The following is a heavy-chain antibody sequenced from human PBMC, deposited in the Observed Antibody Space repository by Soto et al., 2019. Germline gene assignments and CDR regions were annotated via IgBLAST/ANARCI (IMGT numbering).Heavy chain of an antibody. V-gene: IGHV1-24*01. J-gene: IGHJ4*02. CDR1: GYTLTELS. CDR3: ASPSGAYCSGGSCSGYFDY. D-gene: IGHD2-15*01. Sequence: GASVKVSCKVSGYTLTELSMHWVRHAPGKGLEWMGGFDPEDGETIYAQKFQGRVTMTEDTSTDTAYMELSSLRSEDTAVYYCASPSGAYCSGGSCSGYFDYWGQGTLVTVSS. CDR2: FDPEDGET.